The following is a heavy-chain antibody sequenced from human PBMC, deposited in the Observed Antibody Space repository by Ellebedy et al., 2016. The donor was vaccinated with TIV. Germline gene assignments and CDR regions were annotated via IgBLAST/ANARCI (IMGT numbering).Heavy chain of an antibody. J-gene: IGHJ4*02. Sequence: AASVKVSCKASGYTFTSYGFSWVRQAPGQGLEWMGWISGYNGDTNYAQNLQGRVTMTIDTSTTTVYMELRSLTSDDTAMYYCARQTPLAVSGTFDFWGLGTLVTVSS. D-gene: IGHD6-19*01. CDR3: ARQTPLAVSGTFDF. V-gene: IGHV1-18*04. CDR2: ISGYNGDT. CDR1: GYTFTSYG.